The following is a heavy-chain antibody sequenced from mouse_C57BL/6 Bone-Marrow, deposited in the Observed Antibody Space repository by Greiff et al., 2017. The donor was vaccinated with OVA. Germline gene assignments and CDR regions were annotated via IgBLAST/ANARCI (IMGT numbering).Heavy chain of an antibody. CDR2: IYPRSGNT. J-gene: IGHJ1*03. V-gene: IGHV1-81*01. Sequence: VQLQQSGAELARPGASVKLSCKASGYTFTSYGISWVKQRTGQGLEWIGEIYPRSGNTYYNEKFKGKATLTADKSSSTAYMELRSLTSEDSAVYFCAREGIYYGSSPWYFDVWGTGTTVTVSS. CDR1: GYTFTSYG. D-gene: IGHD1-1*01. CDR3: AREGIYYGSSPWYFDV.